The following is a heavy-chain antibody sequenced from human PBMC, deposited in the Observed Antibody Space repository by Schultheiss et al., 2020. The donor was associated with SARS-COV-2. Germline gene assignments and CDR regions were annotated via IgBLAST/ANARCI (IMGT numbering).Heavy chain of an antibody. J-gene: IGHJ6*02. V-gene: IGHV4-39*01. CDR1: GGSISSSSYY. D-gene: IGHD3-3*01. CDR3: ARISGDYYYAMDV. CDR2: IYYSGST. Sequence: SQTLSLTCTVSGGSISSSSYYWSWIRQPPGKGLEWIGYIYYSGSTYYNPSLKSRVTIFGDTSKNQLALRLSSVTAADTAVYYCARISGDYYYAMDVWGQGTTVTVSS.